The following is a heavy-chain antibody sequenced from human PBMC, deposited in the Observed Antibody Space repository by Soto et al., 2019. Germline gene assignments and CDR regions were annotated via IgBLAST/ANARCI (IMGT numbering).Heavy chain of an antibody. V-gene: IGHV1-18*01. CDR2: ISAFNGNT. J-gene: IGHJ4*02. Sequence: QVQLVQSGAEVKKPGSSEKVSCKTSGYTFRDYAISWARQAPGQGLEWMVRISAFNGNTTYTKKFQDRVTVTADTSNNTAYMELRRLRSDDTAVYSCAGDQQWLVPVPLIVDFWGPGTRVIVS. CDR3: AGDQQWLVPVPLIVDF. D-gene: IGHD6-19*01. CDR1: GYTFRDYA.